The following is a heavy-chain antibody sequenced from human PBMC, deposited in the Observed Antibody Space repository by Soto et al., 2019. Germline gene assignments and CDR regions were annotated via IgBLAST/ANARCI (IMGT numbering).Heavy chain of an antibody. V-gene: IGHV3-21*01. J-gene: IGHJ6*02. D-gene: IGHD3-10*01. CDR1: GFTFSSYS. Sequence: GALRLSCAASGFTFSSYSMNWVRQAPGKGLEWVSSISSSSSYIYYADSVKGRFTISRDNAKNSLYLQMNSLRAEDTAVYYCARDGSGTLNYYYYGMDVWGQGTTVTVSS. CDR2: ISSSSSYI. CDR3: ARDGSGTLNYYYYGMDV.